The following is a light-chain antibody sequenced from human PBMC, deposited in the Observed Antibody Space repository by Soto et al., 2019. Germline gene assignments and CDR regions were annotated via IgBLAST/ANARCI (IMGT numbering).Light chain of an antibody. Sequence: EIVLTQSPGTLSLSPEERATLSCRASQSVSSSCLAWYQQKPGQAPRLLIYGASSRATGIPDRFSGSGSGTDFTLTISRLEPQDFAVYYCQQYGSSPRTFGQGTRLEIK. CDR2: GAS. V-gene: IGKV3-20*01. CDR1: QSVSSSC. J-gene: IGKJ5*01. CDR3: QQYGSSPRT.